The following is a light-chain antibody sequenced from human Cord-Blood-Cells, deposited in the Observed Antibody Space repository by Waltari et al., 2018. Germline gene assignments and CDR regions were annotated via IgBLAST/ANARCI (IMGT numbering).Light chain of an antibody. Sequence: QSALTQPASVSGSPGQSITIPCTGTSSDVGGYNYVSWYQQQPGKAPKLMIYDVSNRPSGVSNRFSGSKSGNTASLTISGLQAEDEADYYCSSYTSSSVVFGGGTKLTVL. V-gene: IGLV2-14*01. CDR3: SSYTSSSVV. CDR2: DVS. CDR1: SSDVGGYNY. J-gene: IGLJ2*01.